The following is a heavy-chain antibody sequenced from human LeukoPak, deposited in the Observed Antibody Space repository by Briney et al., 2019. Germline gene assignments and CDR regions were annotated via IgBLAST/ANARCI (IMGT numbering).Heavy chain of an antibody. CDR2: LSYDGSGK. J-gene: IGHJ1*01. CDR1: GFTFSSYG. Sequence: GGSLRLSCAASGFTFSSYGMHWVRQAPGKGLEWVAVLSYDGSGKYYADSVKGRFTISRDNSKNTLYLQMNGLRAEDTAVYYCAKGLYYYDSSGYYTALTGYFQHWGQGTLVTVSS. V-gene: IGHV3-30*18. CDR3: AKGLYYYDSSGYYTALTGYFQH. D-gene: IGHD3-22*01.